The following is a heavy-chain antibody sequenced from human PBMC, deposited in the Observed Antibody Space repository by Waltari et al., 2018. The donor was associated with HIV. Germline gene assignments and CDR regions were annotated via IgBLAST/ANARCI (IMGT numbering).Heavy chain of an antibody. V-gene: IGHV1-2*02. CDR3: ARCFRGTVNYFDSRLGH. CDR2: INPNSVGT. Sequence: QVQLVQSGAEVKKPGASVKVSCKASGYTFSDYYMHWVRQAPGQGLEWMGWINPNSVGTSKAEKFQGRCTMTRDTSISTAYMELSRLRFDDTTVYYCARCFRGTVNYFDSRLGHWGQGTLVTVSS. D-gene: IGHD3-22*01. CDR1: GYTFSDYY. J-gene: IGHJ5*02.